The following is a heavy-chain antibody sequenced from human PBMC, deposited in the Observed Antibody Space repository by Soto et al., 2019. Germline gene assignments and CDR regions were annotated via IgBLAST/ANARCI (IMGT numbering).Heavy chain of an antibody. D-gene: IGHD6-19*01. J-gene: IGHJ6*02. CDR2: INADGNSI. V-gene: IGHV3-74*01. Sequence: EVQLGESGGGLVQPGGSLRLSCATSGFTFTSDWMHWVRQAPGKGLEWVSRINADGNSINYADSVKGRFTIARDNAKNTQYLQMDSLSAEDTAVYYCTRSKGVVAGYYYGMDVWGQGTKVTVSS. CDR3: TRSKGVVAGYYYGMDV. CDR1: GFTFTSDW.